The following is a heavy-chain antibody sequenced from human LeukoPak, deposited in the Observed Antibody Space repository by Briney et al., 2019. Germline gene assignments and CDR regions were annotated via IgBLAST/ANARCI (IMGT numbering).Heavy chain of an antibody. V-gene: IGHV4-59*12. Sequence: PSETLSLTCAVSGDSITSYYWSWIRQPPGKGLEWIGEIYHSGSTNYNPSLKSRVTISVDKSKNQFSLKLSSVTAADTAVYYCAREGITMVRGEDIWGQGTMVTVSS. CDR1: GDSITSYY. CDR2: IYHSGST. J-gene: IGHJ3*02. D-gene: IGHD3-10*01. CDR3: AREGITMVRGEDI.